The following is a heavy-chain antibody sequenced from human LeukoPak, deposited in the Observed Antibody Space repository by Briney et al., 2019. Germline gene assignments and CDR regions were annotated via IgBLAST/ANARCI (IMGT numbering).Heavy chain of an antibody. J-gene: IGHJ4*02. CDR2: IYFSGQT. Sequence: SETLSLTCTVSGGPISSSTHRWGWVRQPPGKGLEWIGSIYFSGQTHYNFSLQSRVTLFVDTSKNHFSLNLTSVTAADTALYYCARISVFPGDVWKSGLRFYFDNWGQGTLVTVS. V-gene: IGHV4-39*02. D-gene: IGHD5/OR15-5a*01. CDR1: GGPISSSTHR. CDR3: ARISVFPGDVWKSGLRFYFDN.